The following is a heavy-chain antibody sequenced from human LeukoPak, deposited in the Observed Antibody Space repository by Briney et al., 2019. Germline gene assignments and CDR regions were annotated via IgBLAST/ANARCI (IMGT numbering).Heavy chain of an antibody. CDR3: ARGQHHYYYYMDV. CDR1: GSLFTSYW. J-gene: IGHJ6*03. Sequence: PGGSLQISCQGSGSLFTSYWIGWGRQVPGKGLEWMGIIYPGDSDTRYSPSFQGQVTISADKSISTAYLQWSSLKASDTAMYYCARGQHHYYYYMDVWGKGTTVTISS. V-gene: IGHV5-51*01. CDR2: IYPGDSDT.